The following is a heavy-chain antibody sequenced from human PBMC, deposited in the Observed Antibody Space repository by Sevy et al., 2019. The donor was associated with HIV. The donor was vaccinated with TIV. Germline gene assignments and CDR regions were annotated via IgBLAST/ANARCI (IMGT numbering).Heavy chain of an antibody. D-gene: IGHD3-10*01. V-gene: IGHV4-4*07. CDR2: VYISGST. J-gene: IGHJ4*02. CDR1: GGSISSYY. Sequence: SETLSLTCNVSGGSISSYYWSWIRQPAGKGLEWIGRVYISGSTNYNPSLKSRVAMSVDTSKNQFFLNLTSLTAADTAVYYCARVAGAARPLDYWGLGTLVTVSS. CDR3: ARVAGAARPLDY.